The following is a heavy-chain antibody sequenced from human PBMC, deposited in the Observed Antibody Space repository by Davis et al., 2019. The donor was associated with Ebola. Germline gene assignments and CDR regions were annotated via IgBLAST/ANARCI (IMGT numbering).Heavy chain of an antibody. Sequence: ASVKVSCKASGGTFSSYAISWVRQAPGQGLEWMGWINPNSGGTNYAQKFQGRVTMTRDTSISTAYMELSRLRSDDTAVYYCARDGQGRDLQFDYWGQGTLVTVSS. CDR2: INPNSGGT. CDR1: GGTFSSYA. J-gene: IGHJ4*02. V-gene: IGHV1-2*02. CDR3: ARDGQGRDLQFDY.